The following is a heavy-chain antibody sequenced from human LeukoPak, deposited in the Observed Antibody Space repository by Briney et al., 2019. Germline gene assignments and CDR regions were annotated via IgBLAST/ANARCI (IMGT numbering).Heavy chain of an antibody. V-gene: IGHV4-34*01. Sequence: SETLSLTCAVYGWTFSGYYWSWLRQPPGKGLEWIGEINHSGSTNYNPSHNSRVTKSVDTSTNQFSLKLSSVTVADTTVYYCARGLRGYCSSTSCYNWFDPWGQGTLVTVSS. CDR1: GWTFSGYY. CDR3: ARGLRGYCSSTSCYNWFDP. J-gene: IGHJ5*02. D-gene: IGHD2-2*01. CDR2: INHSGST.